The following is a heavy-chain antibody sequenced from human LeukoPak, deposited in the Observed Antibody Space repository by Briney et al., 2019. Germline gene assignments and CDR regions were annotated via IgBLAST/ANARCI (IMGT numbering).Heavy chain of an antibody. D-gene: IGHD3-22*01. CDR2: IYYSGST. CDR3: ARKSYYDSSGYYYVFDY. CDR1: GGSISSYY. J-gene: IGHJ4*02. Sequence: SETLSLTCTVSGGSISSYYWSWIQQPPGKGLEWIGYIYYSGSTNYNPSLKSRVTISVDTSKNQFSLKLSSVTAADTAVYYCARKSYYDSSGYYYVFDYWGQGTLVTVSS. V-gene: IGHV4-59*01.